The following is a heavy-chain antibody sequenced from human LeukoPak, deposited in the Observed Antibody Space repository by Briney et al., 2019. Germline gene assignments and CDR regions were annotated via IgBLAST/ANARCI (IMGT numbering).Heavy chain of an antibody. CDR3: ARENSGSYREFDY. Sequence: PSETLSLTCAVYGGSFSGYYWSWIRQPPGKGLEWIGEINHSGSTNYNPSLKSRVNISVDTSKNQFSLKLSSVTAADTAVFYCARENSGSYREFDYWGQGTLVTVSS. CDR2: INHSGST. CDR1: GGSFSGYY. J-gene: IGHJ4*02. V-gene: IGHV4-34*01. D-gene: IGHD1-26*01.